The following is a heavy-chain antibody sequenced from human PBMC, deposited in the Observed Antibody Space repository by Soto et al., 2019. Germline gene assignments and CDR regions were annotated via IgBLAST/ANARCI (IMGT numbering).Heavy chain of an antibody. J-gene: IGHJ4*02. Sequence: PSETLSLTCAVFGGSVSSNKWWSRVRQPPGKGLEWIAEIFHSGNTNFNPSLKSRVNISVNKSKNQFSLKLSSVTAADTAVYYCARRYGGTFDYWGQGTLVTVSS. D-gene: IGHD2-15*01. CDR2: IFHSGNT. CDR1: GGSVSSNKW. V-gene: IGHV4-4*02. CDR3: ARRYGGTFDY.